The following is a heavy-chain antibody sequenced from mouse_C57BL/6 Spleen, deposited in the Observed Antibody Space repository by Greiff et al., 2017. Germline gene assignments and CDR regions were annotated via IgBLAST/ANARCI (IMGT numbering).Heavy chain of an antibody. CDR2: INPNYGTT. J-gene: IGHJ4*01. Sequence: VQLKESGPELVKPGASVKISCKASGYSFTDYNMNWVKQSNGKSLEWIGVINPNYGTTSYNQKFKGKATLTVDQSSSTAYMQLNSLTSEDSAVYYCARNYYYGSSGYYYAMDYWGQGTSVTVSS. V-gene: IGHV1-39*01. D-gene: IGHD1-1*01. CDR1: GYSFTDYN. CDR3: ARNYYYGSSGYYYAMDY.